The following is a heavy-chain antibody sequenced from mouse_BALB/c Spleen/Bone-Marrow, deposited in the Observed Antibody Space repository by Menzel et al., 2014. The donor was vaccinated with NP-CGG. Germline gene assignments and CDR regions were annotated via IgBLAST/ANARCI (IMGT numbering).Heavy chain of an antibody. J-gene: IGHJ3*01. V-gene: IGHV5-4*02. Sequence: EVKLVESGGRLVKPGGSLKLSCAASGFSFSDHYMYWVRQTPEKRLEWVATISDGGGHTYYSDSVKGRFTISRDNAKNNLYLQMSSLKSEDTAMYHCAIDGDYRYAWFSYWGQGTPVTVSA. CDR3: AIDGDYRYAWFSY. CDR1: GFSFSDHY. CDR2: ISDGGGHT. D-gene: IGHD2-14*01.